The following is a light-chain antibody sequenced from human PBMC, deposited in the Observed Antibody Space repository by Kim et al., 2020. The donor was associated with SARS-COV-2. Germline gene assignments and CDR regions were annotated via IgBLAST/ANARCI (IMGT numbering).Light chain of an antibody. CDR3: LQDYTYPWT. CDR1: QAIRND. CDR2: AAS. V-gene: IGKV1-6*01. J-gene: IGKJ1*01. Sequence: ASVDDTVTITCRASQAIRNDLGWYQQKPGKAPKVLIAAASILQTGVPSRFSGSGSGTDFTLTINSLQPEDFATYYCLQDYTYPWTFGQGTKVDIK.